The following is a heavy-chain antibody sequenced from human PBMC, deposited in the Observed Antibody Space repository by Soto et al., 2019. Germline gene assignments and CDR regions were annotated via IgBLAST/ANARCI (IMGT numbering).Heavy chain of an antibody. J-gene: IGHJ4*02. CDR1: GGSISSSSYY. CDR2: IYYSGST. CDR3: ARLTYYDFWSGYFGYFDY. Sequence: PSETLSLTCTVSGGSISSSSYYWGWIRQPPGKGLEWIGSIYYSGSTYYNPSLKSRVTISVDTSKNQFSLKLSSVTAADTAVYYFARLTYYDFWSGYFGYFDYWGQGTLVTLSS. D-gene: IGHD3-3*01. V-gene: IGHV4-39*01.